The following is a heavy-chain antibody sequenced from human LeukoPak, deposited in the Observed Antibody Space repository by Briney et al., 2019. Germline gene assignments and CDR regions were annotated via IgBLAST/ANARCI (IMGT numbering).Heavy chain of an antibody. V-gene: IGHV1-69*13. Sequence: ASVKVSCKASGGTFSSYAISWVRQAPGQGLEWMGGIIPIFGTANYAQKFQGRVTITADESTSTAYMELSSLRSEDTAVYYCAPTPPADDAFDIWGQGTMVTVSS. CDR3: APTPPADDAFDI. J-gene: IGHJ3*02. CDR1: GGTFSSYA. CDR2: IIPIFGTA.